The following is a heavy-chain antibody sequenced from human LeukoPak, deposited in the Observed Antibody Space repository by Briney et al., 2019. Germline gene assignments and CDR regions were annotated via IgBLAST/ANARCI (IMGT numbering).Heavy chain of an antibody. CDR2: MNPNSGNT. CDR3: ARVPRYGGRTRYYFDY. CDR1: GYTFTSYD. Sequence: ASVKVSCKASGYTFTSYDINWVRQATGQGLEWMGWMNPNSGNTGYAQKFQGRVTMTRNTSISTAYMELSSLRSEGTAVYYCARVPRYGGRTRYYFDYWGQGTLVTVSS. J-gene: IGHJ4*02. D-gene: IGHD4-23*01. V-gene: IGHV1-8*01.